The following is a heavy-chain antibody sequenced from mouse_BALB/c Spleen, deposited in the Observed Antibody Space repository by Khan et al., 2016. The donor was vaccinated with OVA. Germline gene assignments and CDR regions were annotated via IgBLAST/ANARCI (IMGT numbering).Heavy chain of an antibody. V-gene: IGHV9-3*02. Sequence: QIQLVQSGPELKKPGETVKISCKASGYTFTNYGMNWVKQAPGKGLKWMCWINTNTGEPTYAEEFKGRFAFSLETSASTAYLQINNLKNEDTAIYFCARVNYYGSNSWCVYWGQGTLVTVSA. CDR1: GYTFTNYG. CDR3: ARVNYYGSNSWCVY. D-gene: IGHD1-1*01. J-gene: IGHJ3*01. CDR2: INTNTGEP.